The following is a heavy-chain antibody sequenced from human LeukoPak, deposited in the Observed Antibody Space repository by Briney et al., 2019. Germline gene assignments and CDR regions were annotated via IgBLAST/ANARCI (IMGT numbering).Heavy chain of an antibody. V-gene: IGHV1-24*01. CDR1: GYTFTSYA. CDR3: AAEGQWSLVHYFNS. D-gene: IGHD2-15*01. J-gene: IGHJ4*02. CDR2: FDPEDAEI. Sequence: ASVKVSCKASGYTFTSYAMNWVRQAPGQGLEWMGGFDPEDAEIIYAEKFQDRVTMTEDPPTDTAYLELSSLRSEDTAVYYCAAEGQWSLVHYFNSWGQGTLVTVSS.